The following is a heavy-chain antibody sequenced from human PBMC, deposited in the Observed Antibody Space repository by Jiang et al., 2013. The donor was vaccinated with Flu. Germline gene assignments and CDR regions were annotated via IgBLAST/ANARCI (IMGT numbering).Heavy chain of an antibody. CDR3: ARGRIAAAGLNWFDP. CDR1: GGSISSYY. CDR2: IYTSGST. Sequence: GPGLVKPSETLSLTCAVSGGSISSYYWSWIRQPAGKGLEWIGRIYTSGSTNYNPSLKSRVTMSVDTSKNQFSLKLSSVTAADTAVYYCARGRIAAAGLNWFDPWGQGTLVTVSS. D-gene: IGHD6-13*01. J-gene: IGHJ5*02. V-gene: IGHV4-4*07.